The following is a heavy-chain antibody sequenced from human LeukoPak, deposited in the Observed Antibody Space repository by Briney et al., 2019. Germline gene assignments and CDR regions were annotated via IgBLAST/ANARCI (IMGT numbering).Heavy chain of an antibody. CDR2: INTDNGNT. Sequence: GASVKVSCKASGYTFTSHDMHWVRQAPGQRLEWMGCINTDNGNTKYSQEFQGRVTITRDTSASTAYMELSSLRSEDTAVYYCARDNSVGDIAWWFDPWGQGTLVTVSS. D-gene: IGHD3-16*02. J-gene: IGHJ5*02. CDR1: GYTFTSHD. CDR3: ARDNSVGDIAWWFDP. V-gene: IGHV1-3*04.